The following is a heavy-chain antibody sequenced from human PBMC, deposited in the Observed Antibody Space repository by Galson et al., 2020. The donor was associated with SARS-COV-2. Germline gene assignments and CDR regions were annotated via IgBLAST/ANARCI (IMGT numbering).Heavy chain of an antibody. CDR2: MNPNSGGT. J-gene: IGHJ4*02. Sequence: ASVKVSCKASGYTFTGYYIHWVRQAPGQGLEWMGWMNPNSGGTNYAQNFQGRVTMTWDTSITTAYMELSRLRSHDTAVYYCASDRSGGSCSIKGIAGFEYWGQGTLVTVSS. CDR1: GYTFTGYY. CDR3: ASDRSGGSCSIKGIAGFEY. V-gene: IGHV1-2*02. D-gene: IGHD2-15*01.